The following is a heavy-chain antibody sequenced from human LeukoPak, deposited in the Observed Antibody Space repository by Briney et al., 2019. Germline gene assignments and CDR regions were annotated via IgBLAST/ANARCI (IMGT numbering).Heavy chain of an antibody. D-gene: IGHD3-22*01. CDR1: GFTFDDYA. Sequence: GGSLRLSCAAPGFTFDDYAMHWVRQAPGKGLEWVSGISWNSGSIGYADSVKGRFTISRDNAKNSLYLQMNGLRVEDTAVYFCARGMDYYDNRGYTTDSWGQGTLVTVAS. CDR2: ISWNSGSI. V-gene: IGHV3-9*01. J-gene: IGHJ4*02. CDR3: ARGMDYYDNRGYTTDS.